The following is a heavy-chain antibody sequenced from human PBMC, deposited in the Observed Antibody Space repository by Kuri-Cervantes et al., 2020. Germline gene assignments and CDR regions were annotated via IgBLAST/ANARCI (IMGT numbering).Heavy chain of an antibody. CDR2: RKQDGIQK. CDR3: ASDYYVSGSYYQLYYYYGMDF. J-gene: IGHJ6*02. D-gene: IGHD3-10*01. V-gene: IGHV3-7*01. CDR1: AFSFSTYW. Sequence: GESLKISCAASAFSFSTYWMTWVRQALGKGLEWVANRKQDGIQKYYVDSVKGRFTISRDNAKNSLYLQMNSMRDEDTAVYYCASDYYVSGSYYQLYYYYGMDFWGQGTTVTVSS.